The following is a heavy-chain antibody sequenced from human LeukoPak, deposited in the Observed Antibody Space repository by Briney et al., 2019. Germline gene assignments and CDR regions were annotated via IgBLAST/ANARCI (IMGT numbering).Heavy chain of an antibody. D-gene: IGHD3-10*01. CDR1: GFTFSSYA. CDR3: ARDFAREFTIDY. Sequence: GGSLRLSCAASGFTFSSYAMSWVRQAPGKGLEWVSAISGSGGSTYYADSVKGRFTISRDNAKNSLFLQMNSLRAEDTAVYYCARDFAREFTIDYWGQGTLVTVSS. J-gene: IGHJ4*02. V-gene: IGHV3-23*01. CDR2: ISGSGGST.